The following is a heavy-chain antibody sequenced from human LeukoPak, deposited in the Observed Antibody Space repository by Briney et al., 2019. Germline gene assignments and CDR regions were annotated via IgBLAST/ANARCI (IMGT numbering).Heavy chain of an antibody. D-gene: IGHD6-6*01. Sequence: SETLSLTCSVSGFSIGTGYSWGWIRQPPGKGLEWIGYIYYSGSTNYNPSLKSRVTISVDTSKNQFSLKLSSVTAADTAVYYCARRTSIAARPTRSYYMDVWGKGTTVTVSS. V-gene: IGHV4-61*01. J-gene: IGHJ6*03. CDR3: ARRTSIAARPTRSYYMDV. CDR1: GFSIGTGYS. CDR2: IYYSGST.